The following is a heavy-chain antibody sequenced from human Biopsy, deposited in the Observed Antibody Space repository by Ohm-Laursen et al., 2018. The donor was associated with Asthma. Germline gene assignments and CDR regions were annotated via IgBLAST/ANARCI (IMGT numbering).Heavy chain of an antibody. CDR3: ARGLDYSGRSGFDY. J-gene: IGHJ4*02. CDR1: GFTFSSYG. Sequence: SLRLSCTASGFTFSSYGMDWVRPAPGKGLEWVALMSYDGSIKDYADSVKGRFTIPRDNSMNTLYLHMNSLRVEDTAVYYCARGLDYSGRSGFDYWGQGTLVIVSS. V-gene: IGHV3-33*05. CDR2: MSYDGSIK. D-gene: IGHD3-10*01.